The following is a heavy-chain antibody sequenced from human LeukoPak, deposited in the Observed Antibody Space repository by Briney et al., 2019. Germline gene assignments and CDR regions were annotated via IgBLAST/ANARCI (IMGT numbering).Heavy chain of an antibody. Sequence: GGSLRLSCAASGFTVGTNSMTWVRQSPGKGLELVSVIYSGGSTYYADSVNGRFTISRDNSRNTLFLQMNSLRAEDTALYYCASAREYCGSAECYEYFQYWGQGTLVTVSS. J-gene: IGHJ1*01. D-gene: IGHD2-21*01. CDR3: ASAREYCGSAECYEYFQY. CDR2: IYSGGST. V-gene: IGHV3-53*01. CDR1: GFTVGTNS.